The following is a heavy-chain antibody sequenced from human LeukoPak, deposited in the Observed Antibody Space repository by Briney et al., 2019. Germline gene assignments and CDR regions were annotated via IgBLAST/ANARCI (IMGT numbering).Heavy chain of an antibody. Sequence: PSETLSLTCTVSGGSISSYYWSWIRQPAGKGLEWIGRIYTSGSTNYNPSLKGRVTMSVDTSKNQFSLKLSSVTAADTAVYYCARVYHYDFWSTDYYYYMDVWGKGTTVTVSS. V-gene: IGHV4-4*07. CDR3: ARVYHYDFWSTDYYYYMDV. J-gene: IGHJ6*03. CDR1: GGSISSYY. CDR2: IYTSGST. D-gene: IGHD3-3*01.